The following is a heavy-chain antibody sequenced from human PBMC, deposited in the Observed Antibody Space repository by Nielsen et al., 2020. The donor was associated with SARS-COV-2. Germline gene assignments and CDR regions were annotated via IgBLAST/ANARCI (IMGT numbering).Heavy chain of an antibody. Sequence: GEPLKISCAASGFTFSSYSMNWVRQAPGKGLEWVSSISSSSSYIYYADSVKGRFTISRDNAKNSLYLQMNSLRAEDTAVYYCARVATVTKLDPWGQGTLVTVSS. CDR3: ARVATVTKLDP. CDR2: ISSSSSYI. D-gene: IGHD4-17*01. V-gene: IGHV3-21*01. J-gene: IGHJ5*02. CDR1: GFTFSSYS.